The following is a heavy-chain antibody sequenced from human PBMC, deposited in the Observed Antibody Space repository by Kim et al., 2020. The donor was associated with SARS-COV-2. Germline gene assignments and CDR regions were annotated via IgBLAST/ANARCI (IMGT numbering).Heavy chain of an antibody. D-gene: IGHD5-12*01. J-gene: IGHJ4*02. V-gene: IGHV1-18*01. CDR3: ARVGYSGYAFDY. Sequence: NYAQKLQGRVTMTTDTSTSTAYMELRSLRSDDTAVYYCARVGYSGYAFDYWGQGTLVTVSS.